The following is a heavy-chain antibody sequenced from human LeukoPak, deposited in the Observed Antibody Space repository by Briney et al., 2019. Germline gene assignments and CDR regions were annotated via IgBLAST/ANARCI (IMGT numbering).Heavy chain of an antibody. J-gene: IGHJ4*02. CDR3: ARGTDEGTLSYFDY. D-gene: IGHD1-1*01. V-gene: IGHV4-59*12. CDR1: GGSISSYY. Sequence: SETLSLTCTVSGGSISSYYWSWIRQPPGKGQEWIGYIYSGGGTNYNPSLKSRVTISVDTSKNQFSLKLSSVTAADTAVYYCARGTDEGTLSYFDYWGQGTLVTVSS. CDR2: IYSGGGT.